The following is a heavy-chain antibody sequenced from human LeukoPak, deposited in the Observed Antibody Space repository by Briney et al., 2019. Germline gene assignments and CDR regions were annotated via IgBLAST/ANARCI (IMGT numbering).Heavy chain of an antibody. CDR1: GFIFSTYG. V-gene: IGHV3-30*02. CDR2: IRYDGSNI. J-gene: IGHJ4*02. D-gene: IGHD5-12*01. Sequence: PGGSPRLSCAASGFIFSTYGIHWVRQAPGKGLEWVAFIRYDGSNIYFADCVKGRFTISRDRSKNIVFLQMNSLRPEGTAVYYCARDVRYSGYDAFDYWGQGTLVTVSS. CDR3: ARDVRYSGYDAFDY.